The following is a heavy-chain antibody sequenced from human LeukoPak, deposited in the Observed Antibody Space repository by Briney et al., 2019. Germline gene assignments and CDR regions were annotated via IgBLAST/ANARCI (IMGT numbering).Heavy chain of an antibody. V-gene: IGHV3-48*03. CDR3: AREGSSSWYENWFDP. D-gene: IGHD6-13*01. J-gene: IGHJ5*02. CDR1: GFTFSSYE. Sequence: PGGSPRLSCAASGFTFSSYEMNWVRQAPGKGLEWASYISSSGSTIYYADSVKGRFTISRDNAKNSLYLQMNSLRAEDTAVYYCAREGSSSWYENWFDPWGQGTLVTVSS. CDR2: ISSSGSTI.